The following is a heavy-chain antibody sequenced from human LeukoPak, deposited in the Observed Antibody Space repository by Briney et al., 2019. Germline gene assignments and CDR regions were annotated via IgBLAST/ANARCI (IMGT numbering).Heavy chain of an antibody. CDR2: IYYSGST. J-gene: IGHJ4*02. CDR3: ARDGNYGDYFDY. D-gene: IGHD4-17*01. Sequence: PSETLYVTCKASGCSISSYYWSWIRQPPGKGLEWIGYIYYSGSTNGNPSLKSRVTISVDTSKNQFSLKLSSVTAADTAVYYCARDGNYGDYFDYWGQGTLVTVSS. CDR1: GCSISSYY. V-gene: IGHV4-59*01.